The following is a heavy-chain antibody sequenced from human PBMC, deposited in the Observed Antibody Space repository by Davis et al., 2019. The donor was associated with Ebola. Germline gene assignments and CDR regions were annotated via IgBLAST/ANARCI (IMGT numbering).Heavy chain of an antibody. V-gene: IGHV5-51*01. Sequence: GESLKIPCKGSGYSLTRYWIGRVRQMPGKGLELMGIIYRDDSDTRYSPSFQGQVTISADKSVSTAYLQWSSLKASDTAMYFCARRGEFGFFFDYWGQGTPITVSS. CDR1: GYSLTRYW. D-gene: IGHD4-17*01. CDR3: ARRGEFGFFFDY. CDR2: IYRDDSDT. J-gene: IGHJ4*02.